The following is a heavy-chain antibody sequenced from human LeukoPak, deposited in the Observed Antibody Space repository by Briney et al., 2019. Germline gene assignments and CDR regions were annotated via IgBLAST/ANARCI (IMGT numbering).Heavy chain of an antibody. Sequence: GGSLRLSCAASGFTFSSYWMSWVRQAPGKGLEGVANIKQDGSEKYYVDSVKGRFTISRDNAKNSLYLQMNSLRAEDTAVYYCATGGYDIFTGYYRWGQGTLVTVSS. D-gene: IGHD3-9*01. CDR2: IKQDGSEK. V-gene: IGHV3-7*01. CDR3: ATGGYDIFTGYYR. J-gene: IGHJ4*02. CDR1: GFTFSSYW.